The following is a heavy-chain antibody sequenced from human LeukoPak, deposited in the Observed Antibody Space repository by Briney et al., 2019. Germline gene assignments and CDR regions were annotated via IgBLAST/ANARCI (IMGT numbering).Heavy chain of an antibody. Sequence: GGSLRLSCAASGFTFSSYGMHWVRQAPGKGLEWVSSISSSSSYIYYADSVKGRFTISRDNAKNSLYLQMNSLRAEDTAVYYCARDFGASPLYDFWSGLSYYYYGMDVWGQGTTVTVSS. CDR1: GFTFSSYG. D-gene: IGHD3-3*01. J-gene: IGHJ6*02. CDR2: ISSSSSYI. CDR3: ARDFGASPLYDFWSGLSYYYYGMDV. V-gene: IGHV3-21*01.